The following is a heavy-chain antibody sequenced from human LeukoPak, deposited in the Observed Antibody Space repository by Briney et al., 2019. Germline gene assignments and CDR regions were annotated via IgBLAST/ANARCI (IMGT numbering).Heavy chain of an antibody. CDR3: ARVPHYYGMDV. CDR1: GFSFDDYG. CDR2: INWNGAST. J-gene: IGHJ6*02. Sequence: GGSLRLSCAASGFSFDDYGMSWVRQAPGKGLEWVSGINWNGASTGYADSVKGRFTISRDNAKNSLYQQMNSLRAEDTALYHCARVPHYYGMDVWGQGTTVTVSS. V-gene: IGHV3-20*01.